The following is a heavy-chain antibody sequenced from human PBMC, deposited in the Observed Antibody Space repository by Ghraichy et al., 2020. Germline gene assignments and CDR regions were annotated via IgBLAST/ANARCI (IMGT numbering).Heavy chain of an antibody. CDR2: MNPNSGNT. V-gene: IGHV1-8*01. J-gene: IGHJ6*02. Sequence: ASVKVSCKASGYTFTSYDINWVRQATGQGLEWMGWMNPNSGNTGYAQKFQGRVTMTRNTSISTAYMELSSLRSEDTAVYYCARREGANVLRFLEWLPQTQYYYYGMDVWGQGTTVTVSS. CDR3: ARREGANVLRFLEWLPQTQYYYYGMDV. CDR1: GYTFTSYD. D-gene: IGHD3-3*01.